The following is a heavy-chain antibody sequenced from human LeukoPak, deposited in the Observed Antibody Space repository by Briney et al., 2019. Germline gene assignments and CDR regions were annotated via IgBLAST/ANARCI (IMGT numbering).Heavy chain of an antibody. V-gene: IGHV1-24*01. D-gene: IGHD6-19*01. J-gene: IGHJ6*02. CDR3: ATGLTLIEPGIAVAGTAPHYYYYGMDV. CDR1: GYTLTELS. Sequence: GASVKVSCKVSGYTLTELSMHWVRQAPGKGLEWMGGFDPEDGETIYAQKFQGRVTMTEDTSTDTAYMELSSLRSEDTAVYYCATGLTLIEPGIAVAGTAPHYYYYGMDVWGQGTTVTVSS. CDR2: FDPEDGET.